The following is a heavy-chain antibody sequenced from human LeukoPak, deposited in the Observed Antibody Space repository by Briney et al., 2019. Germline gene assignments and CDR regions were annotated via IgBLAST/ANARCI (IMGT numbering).Heavy chain of an antibody. D-gene: IGHD5-12*01. Sequence: GGSLRLSCEASGISVSTNYMSWVRQAPGKGLEWVSVFYASGGTFYTDSVKGRFTISRDTSTNSLYLQMNSLRAEDTAVYFCAAKGNGYTGIYVFAHWGKGTLVTVSS. CDR3: AAKGNGYTGIYVFAH. CDR1: GISVSTNY. J-gene: IGHJ4*02. V-gene: IGHV3-66*01. CDR2: FYASGGT.